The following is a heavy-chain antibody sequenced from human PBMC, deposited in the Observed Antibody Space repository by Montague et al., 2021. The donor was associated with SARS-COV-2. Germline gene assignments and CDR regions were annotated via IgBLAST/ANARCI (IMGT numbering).Heavy chain of an antibody. Sequence: SETRSLTCTVSGYSISSGYYWGWIRKFPGKGLEWIGSIYHSGTTYYNPSLKSRVTISVDTSKNQFSLNLSSVTAADTAVYYCAKVAGSHDTFDIWGRGTMVTVSS. CDR3: AKVAGSHDTFDI. CDR1: GYSISSGYY. D-gene: IGHD6-19*01. J-gene: IGHJ3*02. CDR2: IYHSGTT. V-gene: IGHV4-38-2*02.